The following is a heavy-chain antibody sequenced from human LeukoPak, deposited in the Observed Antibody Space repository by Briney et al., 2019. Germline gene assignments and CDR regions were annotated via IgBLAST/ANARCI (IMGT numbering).Heavy chain of an antibody. CDR2: ISSSSSTI. CDR3: ARGNWFDP. V-gene: IGHV3-48*02. J-gene: IGHJ5*02. CDR1: GFTFSNYG. Sequence: HPGGSLRLSCAASGFTFSNYGMNWVRQAPGKGLERLSYISSSSSTIHYADSVKGRFTISRDNAKNSLYLQMNTLRDEDTAVYYCARGNWFDPWGQGTLVTASS.